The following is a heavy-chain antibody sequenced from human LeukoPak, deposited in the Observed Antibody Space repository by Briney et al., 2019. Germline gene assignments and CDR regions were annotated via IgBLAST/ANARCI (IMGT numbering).Heavy chain of an antibody. D-gene: IGHD3-22*01. V-gene: IGHV4-31*03. CDR3: ARDTSRGYSDY. J-gene: IGHJ4*02. CDR1: GGSISSGGYY. Sequence: SETLSLTCTVSGGSISSGGYYWSWIRQHPGKGLEWIGYIYYSGSTYYNPSLKSRVTISVDTSKNQFSLKLSSVTAADTAVYYCARDTSRGYSDYWGQGTLVTVSS. CDR2: IYYSGST.